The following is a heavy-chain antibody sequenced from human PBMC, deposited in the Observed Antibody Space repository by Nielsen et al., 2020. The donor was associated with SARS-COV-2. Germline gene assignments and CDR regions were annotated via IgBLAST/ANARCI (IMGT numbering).Heavy chain of an antibody. CDR3: ARGYCSSTSCQGGLDP. J-gene: IGHJ5*02. CDR2: ISAYNGNT. V-gene: IGHV1-18*01. D-gene: IGHD2-2*01. Sequence: ASVKVSCKASGGTFSSYAISWVRQAPGQGLEWMGWISAYNGNTNYAQKLQGRVTMTTDTSTSTAYMELRSLRSDDTAVYYCARGYCSSTSCQGGLDPWGQGTLVTVSS. CDR1: GGTFSSYA.